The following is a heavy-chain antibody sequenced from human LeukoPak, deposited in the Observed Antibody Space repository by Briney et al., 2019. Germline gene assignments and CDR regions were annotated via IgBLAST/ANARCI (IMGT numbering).Heavy chain of an antibody. V-gene: IGHV1-24*01. CDR1: GYTLTELS. CDR2: FDPEDGET. Sequence: ASVKVSCKVSGYTLTELSMHWVRQAPGKGLEWMGGFDPEDGETIYAQKFQGRVTMTEDTSTDTAHMELSSLRSEDTAVYYCATKTYYYDSSGYFSLPDYWGQGTLVTVSS. J-gene: IGHJ4*02. CDR3: ATKTYYYDSSGYFSLPDY. D-gene: IGHD3-22*01.